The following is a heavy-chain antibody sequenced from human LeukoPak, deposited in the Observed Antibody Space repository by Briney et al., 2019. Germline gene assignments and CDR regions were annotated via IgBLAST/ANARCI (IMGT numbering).Heavy chain of an antibody. Sequence: QPGGSLRLSCAASGFTFSSYWMHWVRQAPGKGLAWVSRINSDGSSTSYADSVKGRFTISRDNAKNTLYLQMNSLRAEDTAVYYCARDPTDSGSYDWGQGTLVTVSS. V-gene: IGHV3-74*01. CDR1: GFTFSSYW. CDR2: INSDGSST. D-gene: IGHD1-26*01. CDR3: ARDPTDSGSYD. J-gene: IGHJ4*02.